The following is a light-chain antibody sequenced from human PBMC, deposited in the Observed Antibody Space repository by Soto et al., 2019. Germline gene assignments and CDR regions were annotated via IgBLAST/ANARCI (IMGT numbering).Light chain of an antibody. CDR1: QSVLYSSNNKNY. J-gene: IGKJ1*01. V-gene: IGKV4-1*01. CDR2: WAS. Sequence: DIVMTQSSDSLGVSLGERATINCKSSQSVLYSSNNKNYLAWYQQKPGQPPKLLIYWASTRESGVPDRFSGSGSGTDFTLTISSLQAVDVAVYYCQQYYSTPWTFGQGTKVEIK. CDR3: QQYYSTPWT.